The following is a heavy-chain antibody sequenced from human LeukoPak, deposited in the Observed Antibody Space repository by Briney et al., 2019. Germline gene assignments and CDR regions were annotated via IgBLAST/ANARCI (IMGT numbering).Heavy chain of an antibody. V-gene: IGHV1-69*13. CDR2: IIPIFGTA. J-gene: IGHJ6*03. CDR1: GYTFTSYG. Sequence: ASVKVSCKASGYTFTSYGISWVRQAPGQGLEWMGGIIPIFGTANYAQKFQGRVTITADESTSTAYMELSSLRSEDAAVYYCARSTPTGTTNYMDVWGKGTTVTVSS. CDR3: ARSTPTGTTNYMDV. D-gene: IGHD1-1*01.